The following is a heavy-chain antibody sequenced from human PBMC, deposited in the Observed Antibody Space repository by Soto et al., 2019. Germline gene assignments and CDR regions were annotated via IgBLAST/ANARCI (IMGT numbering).Heavy chain of an antibody. CDR2: ISYSGTT. J-gene: IGHJ5*02. CDR3: AREGAVRSKRWFDP. Sequence: SETLSLTCTVSGGSISTTNHYWNWIRQPPGKGLEWIGFISYSGTTYYTPSLKSRITISLDMSKNQFSLKLCSGIAADTAVYYCAREGAVRSKRWFDPWGQGALVTVSS. CDR1: GGSISTTNHY. D-gene: IGHD2-2*01. V-gene: IGHV4-30-4*08.